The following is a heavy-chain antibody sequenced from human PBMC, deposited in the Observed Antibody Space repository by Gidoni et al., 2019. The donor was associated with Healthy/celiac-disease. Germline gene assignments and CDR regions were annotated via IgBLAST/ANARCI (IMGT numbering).Heavy chain of an antibody. CDR3: ARVALVWAFDI. D-gene: IGHD2-8*01. V-gene: IGHV4-34*01. CDR1: GGSFSGYY. Sequence: QVQLQQWGAGLLKPSATLSLTCAVYGGSFSGYYWSWIRQPPGKGLEWIGEINHSGSTNYNPSLKSRVTISVDTSKNQFSLKLSSVTAADTAVYYCARVALVWAFDIWGQGTMVTVSS. CDR2: INHSGST. J-gene: IGHJ3*02.